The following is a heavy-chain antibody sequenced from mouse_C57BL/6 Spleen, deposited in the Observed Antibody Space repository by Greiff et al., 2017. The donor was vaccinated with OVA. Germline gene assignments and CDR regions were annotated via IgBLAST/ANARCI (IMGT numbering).Heavy chain of an antibody. J-gene: IGHJ4*01. V-gene: IGHV10-1*01. CDR2: IRSKSNNYAT. D-gene: IGHD1-1*01. Sequence: EVQLVESGGGLVQPKGSLKLSCAASGFSFNTYAMNWVRQAPGKGLEWVARIRSKSNNYATYYADSVKDRFTISRDDSESMLYLQMNNLKTEDTAMYYCVSSYYYGSSYDAMDYWGQGTSVTVSS. CDR3: VSSYYYGSSYDAMDY. CDR1: GFSFNTYA.